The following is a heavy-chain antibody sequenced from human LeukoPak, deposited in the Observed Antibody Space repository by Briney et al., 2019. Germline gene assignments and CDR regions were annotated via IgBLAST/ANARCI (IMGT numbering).Heavy chain of an antibody. J-gene: IGHJ4*02. CDR1: GYTFTSYY. Sequence: ASVKVSFEASGYTFTSYYMHWVRQAIGQGLEWVGVINPNGGTTTHAQRFQGKVTMTRDTSTRTYFMELSSLRSEDTALYYCARGFFYGGNERGLDYWGQGTLVAVSS. D-gene: IGHD4-23*01. CDR3: ARGFFYGGNERGLDY. V-gene: IGHV1-46*01. CDR2: INPNGGTT.